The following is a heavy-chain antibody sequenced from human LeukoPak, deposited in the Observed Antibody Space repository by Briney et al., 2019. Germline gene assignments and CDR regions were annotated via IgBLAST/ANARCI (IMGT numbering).Heavy chain of an antibody. CDR2: INPNSGGT. D-gene: IGHD6-13*01. CDR3: ARESRGSFRFGQQLVPRTNWFDP. J-gene: IGHJ5*02. CDR1: GYTFTGYY. Sequence: GASVKVSCKASGYTFTGYYMHWVRQAPGQGLEWMGWINPNSGGTNYAQKFQGRVTMTRDTSISTAYMELSRLRSDDTAVYYCARESRGSFRFGQQLVPRTNWFDPWGQGTLVTVSS. V-gene: IGHV1-2*02.